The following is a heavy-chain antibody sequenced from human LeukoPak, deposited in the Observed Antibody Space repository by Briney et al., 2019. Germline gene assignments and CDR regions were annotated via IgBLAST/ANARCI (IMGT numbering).Heavy chain of an antibody. CDR2: ISAYNGNT. CDR3: ARDLGGGIADY. D-gene: IGHD6-13*01. CDR1: GYTFTSYG. Sequence: ASVKVSCTASGYTFTSYGISWVRQAPGQGLAWMGWISAYNGNTNYAQKLQGRVTMTTDTSTSTAYMGLRSLRSDDTAVYYCARDLGGGIADYWGQGTLVTVSS. J-gene: IGHJ4*02. V-gene: IGHV1-18*01.